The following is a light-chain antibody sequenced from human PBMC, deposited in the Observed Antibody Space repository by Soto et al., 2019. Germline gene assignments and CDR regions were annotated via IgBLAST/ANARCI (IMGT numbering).Light chain of an antibody. CDR1: RTDIGGYNF. Sequence: QSALXQPASVSGSPGQSITISCIGTRTDIGGYNFVSWFQQHPGKAPKLIIFEVTNRPSGVSNRFSGSKSGNTASLTISGLQPADEANYYCSSYTSTNPYVFGSGTKVTVL. CDR2: EVT. CDR3: SSYTSTNPYV. J-gene: IGLJ1*01. V-gene: IGLV2-14*01.